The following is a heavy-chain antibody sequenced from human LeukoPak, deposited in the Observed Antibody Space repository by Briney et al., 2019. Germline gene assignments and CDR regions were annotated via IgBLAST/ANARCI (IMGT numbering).Heavy chain of an antibody. D-gene: IGHD3-10*01. J-gene: IGHJ3*02. CDR2: IKPDGSEK. CDR1: GFTFSGYS. V-gene: IGHV3-7*03. Sequence: GGSLRLSCAASGFTFSGYSMSWVRQAPGKGLEWVANIKPDGSEKYYVNSLKGRFIISRDNGKNSLYLQMNSLRAEDTAVYYCARGSAVRGYAFDIWGQGTMVTVSS. CDR3: ARGSAVRGYAFDI.